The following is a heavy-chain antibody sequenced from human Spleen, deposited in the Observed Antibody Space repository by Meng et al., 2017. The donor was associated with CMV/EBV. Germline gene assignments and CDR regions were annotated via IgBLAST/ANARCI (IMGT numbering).Heavy chain of an antibody. J-gene: IGHJ3*02. V-gene: IGHV3-30*02. Sequence: GESLKISCVASRLTHFKSYSMNWVRQAPGKGLEWVAFIRYDGSDKFYADSVKGRFTISRDNSRKTLYLQINSLRAEDTAMYYCAKGDYIRNAFDIWGQGTLVTVSS. CDR2: IRYDGSDK. CDR1: RLTHFKSYS. D-gene: IGHD4-11*01. CDR3: AKGDYIRNAFDI.